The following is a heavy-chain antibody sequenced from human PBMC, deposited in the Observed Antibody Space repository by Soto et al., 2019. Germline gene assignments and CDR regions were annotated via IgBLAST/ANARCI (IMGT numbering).Heavy chain of an antibody. V-gene: IGHV3-66*01. CDR1: GFTVSSNY. CDR2: IYSGGGT. J-gene: IGHJ4*02. Sequence: GGSLRLSCAASGFTVSSNYMSWVRQAPGKGLEWVSVIYSGGGTYYADSVKGRFTISRDNSKNTLYLQMNSLRAEDTAVYYCARDKGCSGGSCYHPFDYWGQGTLVTVSS. CDR3: ARDKGCSGGSCYHPFDY. D-gene: IGHD2-15*01.